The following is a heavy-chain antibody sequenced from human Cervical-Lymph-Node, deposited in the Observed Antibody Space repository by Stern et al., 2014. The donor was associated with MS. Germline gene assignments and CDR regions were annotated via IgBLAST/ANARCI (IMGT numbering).Heavy chain of an antibody. CDR3: ATSTYGLVN. Sequence: VQLVQSGTEVKKPGSSVKVSCKAAGDTFDSYGISWVRQAPGQGLEWMGGLFPFFGTPIYAQKFQGRVTMTADESTTTAYMDLTSLSVEDTAVYYCATSTYGLVNWGQGTLVTVSS. V-gene: IGHV1-69*01. D-gene: IGHD3-10*01. CDR1: GDTFDSYG. J-gene: IGHJ4*02. CDR2: LFPFFGTP.